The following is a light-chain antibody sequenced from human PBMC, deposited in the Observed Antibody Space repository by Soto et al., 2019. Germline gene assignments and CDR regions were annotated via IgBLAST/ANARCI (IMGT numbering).Light chain of an antibody. CDR1: QSIKNY. CDR2: GAS. V-gene: IGKV1-39*01. J-gene: IGKJ5*01. CDR3: QQGYSTTPIT. Sequence: DIQMTQSPSSLSAAIGDRVTITCRASQSIKNYLNWYQHKPVAAPKLLIFGASNLESGVPSRFSGSGSGTEFTLSISSLQPEYFATYYCQQGYSTTPITFGQGTRVEIK.